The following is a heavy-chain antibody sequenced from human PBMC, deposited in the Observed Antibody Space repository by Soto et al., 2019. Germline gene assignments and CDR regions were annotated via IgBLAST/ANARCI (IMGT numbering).Heavy chain of an antibody. CDR3: ARDSRYSSSSVYYYGMDV. V-gene: IGHV3-7*03. CDR1: GFTFSSYW. D-gene: IGHD6-6*01. Sequence: GGSLSLSCTASGFTFSSYWMSWFRQAQGTGLEWVANIKQDGSEKYYVDSVKGRFTVSRDNAKNSLYLQMNSLRAEDTAVYYCARDSRYSSSSVYYYGMDVWGQGTTVTVSS. J-gene: IGHJ6*02. CDR2: IKQDGSEK.